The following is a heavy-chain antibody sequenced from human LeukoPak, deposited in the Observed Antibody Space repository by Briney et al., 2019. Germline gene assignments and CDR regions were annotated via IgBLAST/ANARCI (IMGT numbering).Heavy chain of an antibody. CDR2: IDRDGSRI. J-gene: IGHJ4*02. Sequence: GGSLRLSCAASGFTFSSYWMHWVRQAPGKGLVWVSRIDRDGSRINYADSVKGRFTISRDNGKNTLFLQMNSLRAEDAAVYYCVRGSDYGGPHYWGQGTLVTVSS. D-gene: IGHD4-23*01. CDR3: VRGSDYGGPHY. V-gene: IGHV3-74*01. CDR1: GFTFSSYW.